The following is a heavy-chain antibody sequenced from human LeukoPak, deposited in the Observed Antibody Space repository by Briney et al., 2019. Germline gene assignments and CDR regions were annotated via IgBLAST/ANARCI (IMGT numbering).Heavy chain of an antibody. V-gene: IGHV3-23*01. CDR3: AKDDRRRVYYLYYYYMDV. J-gene: IGHJ6*03. D-gene: IGHD3-22*01. CDR2: ISGSGGST. CDR1: GFTFSSYA. Sequence: GGSLRLSCAASGFTFSSYAMSWVRQAPGKGLEWVSAISGSGGSTYYADSVKGRFTISRDNHKNTLYLQMNSLRAEDTAVYHCAKDDRRRVYYLYYYYMDVWGKGTTVTVSS.